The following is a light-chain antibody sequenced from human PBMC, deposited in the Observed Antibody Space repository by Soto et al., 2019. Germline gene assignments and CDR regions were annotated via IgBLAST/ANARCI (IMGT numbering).Light chain of an antibody. CDR1: SSYVGGYDY. J-gene: IGLJ1*01. CDR2: EVS. Sequence: QSALTQPASVSGSPGQSITISCTGTSSYVGGYDYVSWYQLHPGKAPKLMVFEVSNRPSGVSYRFSGSKSGNTPSLTISGLQAEDAADYFCSSYSISTAYLFGTGTKVTVL. V-gene: IGLV2-14*01. CDR3: SSYSISTAYL.